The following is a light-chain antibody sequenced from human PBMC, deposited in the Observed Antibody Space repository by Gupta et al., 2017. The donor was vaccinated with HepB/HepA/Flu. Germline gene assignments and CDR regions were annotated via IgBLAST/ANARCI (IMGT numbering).Light chain of an antibody. CDR1: QNINNY. Sequence: MHMTQSLSSLSSSVGERVTITCRASQNINNYVNWYQQLPGIAPKLLIHSASNLQSGVPARFSGGGFGTDFSLNISNLQAEDFVIYYCKRTYAAPYTFGQGTML. CDR3: KRTYAAPYT. J-gene: IGKJ2*01. CDR2: SAS. V-gene: IGKV1-39*01.